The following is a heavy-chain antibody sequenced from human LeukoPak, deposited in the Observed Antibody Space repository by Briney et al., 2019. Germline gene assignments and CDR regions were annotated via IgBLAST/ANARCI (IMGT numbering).Heavy chain of an antibody. D-gene: IGHD2-15*01. CDR2: ITTSGSTT. Sequence: PGGSLRLSCEASGFSFSDTYMSWVRQAPGKGLEWISYITTSGSTTYYAESVKGRFTVSRDNARNSLYVQMISLRAEDTAVYYCARDRYCSSGGCPLDYWGQGTLVTVSS. J-gene: IGHJ4*02. V-gene: IGHV3-11*04. CDR3: ARDRYCSSGGCPLDY. CDR1: GFSFSDTY.